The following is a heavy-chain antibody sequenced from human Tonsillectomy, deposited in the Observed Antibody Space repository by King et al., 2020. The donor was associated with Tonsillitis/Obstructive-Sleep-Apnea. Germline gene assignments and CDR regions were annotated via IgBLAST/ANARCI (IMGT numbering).Heavy chain of an antibody. Sequence: QLVQSGGDLVQPGGSLRLSCSASGFTFSSYAMHWVRQAPGKGLEYVSAISSYGGPTSYANSVKGRFTISRDNSKNTVYLQMVSLGAEDTAVYYCVKGTSGEFYYYHMDVWGKGTTVTVSS. V-gene: IGHV3-64D*06. D-gene: IGHD3-10*01. CDR2: ISSYGGPT. CDR1: GFTFSSYA. CDR3: VKGTSGEFYYYHMDV. J-gene: IGHJ6*03.